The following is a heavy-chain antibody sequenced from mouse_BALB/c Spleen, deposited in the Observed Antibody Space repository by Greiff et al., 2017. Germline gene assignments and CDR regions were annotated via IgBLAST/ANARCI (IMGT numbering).Heavy chain of an antibody. D-gene: IGHD2-3*01. CDR2: ISSGGST. V-gene: IGHV5-6-5*01. CDR1: GFTFSSYA. Sequence: EVMLVESGGGLVKPGGSLKLSCAASGFTFSSYAMSWVRQTPEKRLEWVASISSGGSTYYPDSVKGRFTISRDNARNILYLQMSSLRSEDTAMYYCARDGYYHYWYFDVWGAGTTVTVSS. J-gene: IGHJ1*01. CDR3: ARDGYYHYWYFDV.